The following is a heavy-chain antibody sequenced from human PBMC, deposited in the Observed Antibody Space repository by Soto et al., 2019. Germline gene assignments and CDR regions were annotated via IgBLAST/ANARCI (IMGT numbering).Heavy chain of an antibody. D-gene: IGHD5-12*01. CDR2: INPSGGST. CDR3: ARDLSPGYTDY. V-gene: IGHV1-46*01. CDR1: GYTFISYY. J-gene: IGHJ4*02. Sequence: QVQLVQSGAEVKKPGASVKVSCRTSGYTFISYYMQWVRQAPGQGLEWMGTINPSGGSTTYAQKFQGRVTMTTDTSTRTVYMELSSLISADTAVYYCARDLSPGYTDYWGQGTLVTVSS.